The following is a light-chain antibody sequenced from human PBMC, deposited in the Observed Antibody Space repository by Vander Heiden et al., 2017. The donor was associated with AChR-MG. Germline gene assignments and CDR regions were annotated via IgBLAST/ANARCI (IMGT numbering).Light chain of an antibody. CDR3: NSYATSNNYV. CDR1: SRDVGGHNF. V-gene: IGLV2-8*01. Sequence: QSALTQPPSASGSPGQSVTISCTGTSRDVGGHNFVSWYQQHPGKAPRLIIYEVSKRPSGVPDRFSGSKSGNTASLTVSGLQADDEADYYCNSYATSNNYVFGTGTRVTVL. CDR2: EVS. J-gene: IGLJ1*01.